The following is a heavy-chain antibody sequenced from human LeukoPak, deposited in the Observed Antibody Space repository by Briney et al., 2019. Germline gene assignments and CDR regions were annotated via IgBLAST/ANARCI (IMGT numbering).Heavy chain of an antibody. CDR2: INPSGGST. CDR3: ARSPPVIAVAGTRFARFDY. D-gene: IGHD6-19*01. V-gene: IGHV1-46*01. Sequence: ASVKVSCKASGGTFSSYAISWVRQAPGQGLEWMGIINPSGGSTSYAQKFQGRVTMTRDMSTSTVYMELSSLRSEDTAVYYCARSPPVIAVAGTRFARFDYWGQGTLVTVSS. CDR1: GGTFSSYA. J-gene: IGHJ4*02.